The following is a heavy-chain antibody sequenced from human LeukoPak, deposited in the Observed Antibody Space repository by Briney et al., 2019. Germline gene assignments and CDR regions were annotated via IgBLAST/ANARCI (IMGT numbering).Heavy chain of an antibody. CDR3: AREPPIAVAGTIDY. Sequence: PAETLSLTCTVSGGSISSYYWSWIRQPAGKGLEWIGRIYTSGSTNYNPSLKSRVTISVDKSKNQFSLKLSSVTAADTAVYYCAREPPIAVAGTIDYWGQGTLVNISS. CDR1: GGSISSYY. V-gene: IGHV4-4*07. CDR2: IYTSGST. J-gene: IGHJ4*02. D-gene: IGHD6-19*01.